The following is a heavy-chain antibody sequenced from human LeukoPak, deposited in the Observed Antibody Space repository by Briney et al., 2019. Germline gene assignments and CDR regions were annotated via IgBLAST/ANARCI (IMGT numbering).Heavy chain of an antibody. CDR2: ISYSGST. D-gene: IGHD2-8*01. V-gene: IGHV4-39*07. J-gene: IGHJ4*02. CDR3: AGLGVMVLVYQFEY. Sequence: PSETLSLTCAVSGGSITSSKYFWGWIRQPPGKELELIGIISYSGSTDYNPSLKSRVTISTDTSTNQFSLKLTSVTAADTAVYYCAGLGVMVLVYQFEYWGRGTLVTVSS. CDR1: GGSITSSKYF.